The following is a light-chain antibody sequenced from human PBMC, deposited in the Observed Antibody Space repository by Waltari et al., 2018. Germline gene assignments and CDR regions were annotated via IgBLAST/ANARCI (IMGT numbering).Light chain of an antibody. CDR2: EVN. V-gene: IGLV2-23*02. J-gene: IGLJ1*01. CDR1: SSDVGSYTL. CDR3: CSYAGSSTFYV. Sequence: QSALTQPASVSGSPGQSITISCTGTSSDVGSYTLVSWYQQHPGKAPKLMIYEVNKRPSGISSRFSGSKSGNTASLTISGLQAEDEADYYCCSYAGSSTFYVFGTGTKVTVL.